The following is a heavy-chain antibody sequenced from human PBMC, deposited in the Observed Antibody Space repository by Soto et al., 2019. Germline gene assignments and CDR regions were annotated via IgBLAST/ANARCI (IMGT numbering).Heavy chain of an antibody. Sequence: GECLKIACQGSGYALSNHWINWVRLVPGKGLEWMGIIFPRDSDTRYSPSLQGQVIISVDKSTNTAYLQWTRLTASDTAIYYCAKSIEGGPMDVWGQGTAVTVSS. D-gene: IGHD1-26*01. CDR2: IFPRDSDT. V-gene: IGHV5-51*01. CDR1: GYALSNHW. CDR3: AKSIEGGPMDV. J-gene: IGHJ6*02.